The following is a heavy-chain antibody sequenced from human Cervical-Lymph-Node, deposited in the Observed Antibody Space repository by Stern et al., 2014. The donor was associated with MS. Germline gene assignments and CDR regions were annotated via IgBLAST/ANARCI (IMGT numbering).Heavy chain of an antibody. J-gene: IGHJ3*01. CDR3: ARGLLGSENAFDV. CDR2: ISVYNGNS. Sequence: VQLVQSGAEVKQPGASVKVSCKASGYTFTSYGISWVRQAPGQGLEWMGCISVYNGNSNLDQKLQGRVSMTTDTSTSTAYMELRSLRSDDTAVYYCARGLLGSENAFDVWGQGTMVTVSS. CDR1: GYTFTSYG. V-gene: IGHV1-18*01. D-gene: IGHD2-15*01.